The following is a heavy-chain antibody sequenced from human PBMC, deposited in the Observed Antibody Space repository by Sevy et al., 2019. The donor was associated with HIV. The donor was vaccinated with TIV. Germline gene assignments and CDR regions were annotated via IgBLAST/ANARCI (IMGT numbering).Heavy chain of an antibody. V-gene: IGHV4-30-4*01. CDR3: ARDGALYCGGDCSRDYYYGMDV. D-gene: IGHD2-21*02. CDR2: IYYSGST. J-gene: IGHJ6*02. Sequence: SETLSLTCTVSGGSISSGDYYWCWIRQPPGKGLEWIGYIYYSGSTYYNPSLKSRVTISVDTSKNQFSLKLSSVTAADTAVYYCARDGALYCGGDCSRDYYYGMDVWGQRTTVTVSS. CDR1: GGSISSGDYY.